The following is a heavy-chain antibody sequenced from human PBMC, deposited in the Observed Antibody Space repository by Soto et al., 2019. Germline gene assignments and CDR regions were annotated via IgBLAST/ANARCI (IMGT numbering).Heavy chain of an antibody. CDR3: ATDIAFDYYYMDV. V-gene: IGHV3-9*01. J-gene: IGHJ6*03. Sequence: EVQLVESGGGLVQPGRSLRLSCAASGFTFDDYAMHWVRQAPGKGLEWVSGISWNSGSIGYADSVKGRFTISRDNAKNSLYLQMNSLRAEDTALYYCATDIAFDYYYMDVWGKGTTVTVSS. CDR1: GFTFDDYA. CDR2: ISWNSGSI.